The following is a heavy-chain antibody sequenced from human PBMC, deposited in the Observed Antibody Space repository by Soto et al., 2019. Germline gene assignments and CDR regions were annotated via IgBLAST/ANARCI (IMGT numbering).Heavy chain of an antibody. CDR3: AREIKTTAIKYYYYGMDV. J-gene: IGHJ6*02. V-gene: IGHV3-7*01. Sequence: GGSLRLSCAASGFTFSSYWMNWGRQAPGKGLEWVANIKQDGSEKYYVDSVKGRFTISRDNAKNSLYLQMDSLRAEDTAVYYCAREIKTTAIKYYYYGMDVWGQGTTVTVSS. D-gene: IGHD4-4*01. CDR1: GFTFSSYW. CDR2: IKQDGSEK.